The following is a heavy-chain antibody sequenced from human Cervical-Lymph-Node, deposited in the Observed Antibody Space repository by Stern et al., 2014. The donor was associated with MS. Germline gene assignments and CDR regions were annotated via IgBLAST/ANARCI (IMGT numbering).Heavy chain of an antibody. CDR2: ISNDASQK. CDR3: AKICGSSTSNGVDY. CDR1: GFTFSSYG. Sequence: VQLVESGGGVVQPGRSLRLSCAASGFTFSSYGMHWVRQAPGKGVEWVAVISNDASQKYYAKSVKGRFTISRDNSKNTLHLQMNSLATEDTGMYYCAKICGSSTSNGVDYWGQGTLVTVSS. V-gene: IGHV3-30*18. J-gene: IGHJ4*02. D-gene: IGHD6-13*01.